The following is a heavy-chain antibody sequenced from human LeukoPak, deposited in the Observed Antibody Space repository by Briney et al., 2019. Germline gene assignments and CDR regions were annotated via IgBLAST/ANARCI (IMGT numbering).Heavy chain of an antibody. CDR1: GGSISNSSSY. V-gene: IGHV4-39*02. J-gene: IGHJ4*02. CDR2: IYYSGST. CDR3: AREGYSYGYWQTDY. D-gene: IGHD5-18*01. Sequence: PSETLSLTCTVSGGSISNSSSYWGRIRQPPGKGLEWIGSIYYSGSTYYNPSLKSRVTISVDTSKNQFSLKLSSVTAADTAVYYCAREGYSYGYWQTDYWGQGTLVTVSS.